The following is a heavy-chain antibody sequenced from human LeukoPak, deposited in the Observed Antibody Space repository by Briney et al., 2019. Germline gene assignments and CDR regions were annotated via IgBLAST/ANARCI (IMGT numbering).Heavy chain of an antibody. CDR2: ISSSGSTI. D-gene: IGHD3-22*01. CDR1: GFTFSSYE. CDR3: ARTYYYDSSGYPVQVSDAFDI. V-gene: IGHV3-48*03. J-gene: IGHJ3*02. Sequence: GGSLRLSCAASGFTFSSYEMNWVRQAPGKGLEWVSYISSSGSTIYYADSVKGRFTISRDNAKNSLYLQMNSLRSEDTAMYYCARTYYYDSSGYPVQVSDAFDIWGQGTMVTVSS.